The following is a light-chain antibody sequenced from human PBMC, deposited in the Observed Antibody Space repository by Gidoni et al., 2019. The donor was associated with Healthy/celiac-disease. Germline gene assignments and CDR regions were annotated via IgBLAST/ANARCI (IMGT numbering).Light chain of an antibody. CDR3: QQSYSTLLT. V-gene: IGKV1-39*01. Sequence: DIQMTQSPPSPSASVGDRVTITCRASQSISSYLNWYQQKPGKAPRLLIYAASSLQSGVPSRFSGSGSGTDFTLTISSLQPEDFATYYCQQSYSTLLTFGGGTKVEIK. CDR1: QSISSY. CDR2: AAS. J-gene: IGKJ4*01.